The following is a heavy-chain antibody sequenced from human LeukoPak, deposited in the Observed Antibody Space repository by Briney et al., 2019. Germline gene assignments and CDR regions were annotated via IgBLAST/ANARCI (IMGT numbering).Heavy chain of an antibody. CDR1: GGTFSSYA. CDR2: IIPILGIA. V-gene: IGHV1-69*04. D-gene: IGHD4-17*01. Sequence: ASGKVSCKASGGTFSSYAISWVRQAPGQGLEWMGRIIPILGIANYAQKFQGRVTITADKSTSTAYMELSSLRSEDTAVYYCARDRSGGDYLTSNNWFDPWGQGTLVTVSS. CDR3: ARDRSGGDYLTSNNWFDP. J-gene: IGHJ5*02.